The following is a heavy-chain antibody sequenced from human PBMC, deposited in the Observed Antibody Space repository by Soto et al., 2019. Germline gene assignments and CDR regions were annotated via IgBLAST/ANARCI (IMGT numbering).Heavy chain of an antibody. Sequence: QVQLVQTGGGAVLPGRSLSLSCAASGFRFSDYGMHWVRQAPGKGLEWAAVISYDGNNKYYADSVKGRFTISRDNSKNTLYLQMEGLRVEDTAVYYCARGGRSGSSGYYNPRFDYWGQGTLVSVSS. CDR3: ARGGRSGSSGYYNPRFDY. J-gene: IGHJ4*02. D-gene: IGHD3-22*01. CDR1: GFRFSDYG. V-gene: IGHV3-30*03. CDR2: ISYDGNNK.